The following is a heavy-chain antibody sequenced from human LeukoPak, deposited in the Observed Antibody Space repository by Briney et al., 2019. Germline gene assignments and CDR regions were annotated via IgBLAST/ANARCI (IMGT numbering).Heavy chain of an antibody. CDR2: INHSGST. D-gene: IGHD1-7*01. CDR3: SGEKWELLGEFSYYFDL. V-gene: IGHV4-34*03. Sequence: PSETLSLTCAVYGGSFSGYYWSWIRQPPGKGLEWVGEINHSGSTNYNPSFKSRVTITVDKTTNQFPLKLSYVTAADTAAYFYSGEKWELLGEFSYYFDLWGKGTTVTVSS. CDR1: GGSFSGYY. J-gene: IGHJ6*03.